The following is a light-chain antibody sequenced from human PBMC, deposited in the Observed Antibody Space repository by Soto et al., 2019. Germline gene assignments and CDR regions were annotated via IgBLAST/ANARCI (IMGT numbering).Light chain of an antibody. J-gene: IGKJ1*01. CDR3: QQYNSYRT. CDR2: DAS. V-gene: IGKV1-5*01. CDR1: QSISSW. Sequence: DIQRTTSPSTLSASVGDRVTITCRASQSISSWLAWYQQKPGKAPNLLIYDASSLESGVPSRFSGSGSGTESTLTISSLQPDDFATYYCQQYNSYRTFGQGTKVDIK.